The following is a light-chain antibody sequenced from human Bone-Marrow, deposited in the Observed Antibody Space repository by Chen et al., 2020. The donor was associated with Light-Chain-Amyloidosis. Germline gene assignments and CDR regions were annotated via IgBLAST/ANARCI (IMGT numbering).Light chain of an antibody. CDR1: NIGSTS. CDR2: DDS. J-gene: IGLJ3*02. CDR3: QVWDRSSDRPV. V-gene: IGLV3-21*02. Sequence: SYVLPQPSSVSVAPGQTATIARGGNNIGSTSVHWYQPTPGQAPLLVVYDDSDRPSGIPARLSGTNSGNTATLTISRVEAGDEADYYCQVWDRSSDRPVFGGGTKLTVL.